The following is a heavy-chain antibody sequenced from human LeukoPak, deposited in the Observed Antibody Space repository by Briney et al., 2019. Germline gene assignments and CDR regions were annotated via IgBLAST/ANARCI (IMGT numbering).Heavy chain of an antibody. J-gene: IGHJ4*02. CDR3: ATDFSAAGTIFDY. CDR1: GYTLTDLS. Sequence: ASVTVSFMVSGYTLTDLSIHWVRQAPGKGLEWMGGFDPEDGETIYAHKFQGRVTMTEDTSTDTAFLEMSSLRSEDTAVYYCATDFSAAGTIFDYWGQGTLVTVSS. D-gene: IGHD6-13*01. CDR2: FDPEDGET. V-gene: IGHV1-24*01.